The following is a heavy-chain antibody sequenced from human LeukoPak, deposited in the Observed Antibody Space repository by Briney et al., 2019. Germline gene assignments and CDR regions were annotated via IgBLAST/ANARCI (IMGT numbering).Heavy chain of an antibody. J-gene: IGHJ6*02. CDR3: ARDSHCSSTSCYYYGMDV. D-gene: IGHD2-2*01. CDR1: GYTFTSYG. Sequence: GASVKVSCKASGYTFTSYGISWVRQAPGQGLEWMGWISAYNGSTNYAQKLQGRVTMTTDTSTSTAYMELRSLRSDDTAVYYCARDSHCSSTSCYYYGMDVWGQGTTVTVSS. V-gene: IGHV1-18*01. CDR2: ISAYNGST.